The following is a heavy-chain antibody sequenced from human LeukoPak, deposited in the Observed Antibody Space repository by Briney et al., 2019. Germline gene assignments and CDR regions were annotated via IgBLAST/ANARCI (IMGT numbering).Heavy chain of an antibody. CDR1: GGSVSSGTYF. J-gene: IGHJ4*02. Sequence: ATETLSLTCTVSGGSVSSGTYFLNWIRQAPGKGLEWIGYIDYNGRTNYNPSLKSRVTISVGTSKNQFPLKVSSVTATDTAVYYCARGSGWLTDHWGQGTRVTVSS. CDR3: ARGSGWLTDH. D-gene: IGHD6-19*01. V-gene: IGHV4-61*01. CDR2: IDYNGRT.